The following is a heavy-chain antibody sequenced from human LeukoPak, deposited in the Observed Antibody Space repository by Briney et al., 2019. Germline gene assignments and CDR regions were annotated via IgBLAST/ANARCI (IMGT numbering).Heavy chain of an antibody. V-gene: IGHV3-30-3*01. D-gene: IGHD1-26*01. Sequence: PGGSLRLSCAASGFTFSSYAMHWVRQAPGKGLEWVAVISYDGSNKYYADSVKGRFTISRDNSKNTLYLQMNSLRAEDTAVYYCARGELRAFDIWGQGTMVTVSS. CDR3: ARGELRAFDI. CDR1: GFTFSSYA. J-gene: IGHJ3*02. CDR2: ISYDGSNK.